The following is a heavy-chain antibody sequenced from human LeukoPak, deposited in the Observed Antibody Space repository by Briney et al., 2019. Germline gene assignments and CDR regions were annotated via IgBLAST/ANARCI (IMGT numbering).Heavy chain of an antibody. Sequence: GGSLRLSCAASGFTFSTYWINWVRQAPGKGLEWVANINQDGRENYYVDSVKGRFTISRDNAKNSLYLQMNSLRAEDTAVYYCARGTSDSRVTPTRYWGQGTLVTVSS. J-gene: IGHJ4*02. D-gene: IGHD3-22*01. V-gene: IGHV3-7*01. CDR1: GFTFSTYW. CDR2: INQDGREN. CDR3: ARGTSDSRVTPTRY.